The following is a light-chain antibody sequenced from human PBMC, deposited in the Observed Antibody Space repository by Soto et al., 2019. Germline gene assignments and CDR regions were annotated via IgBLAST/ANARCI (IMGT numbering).Light chain of an antibody. Sequence: QTVVTQEPSLTVSPGGTVTLTCGSSTGAVTSGHYPYWFQQKPGQAPRTLICDTSNKHSWTPARFSGSLLGGKAALTLSGAQPEDEAEYYCLLSYSGARSYVFGTGTKLTVL. V-gene: IGLV7-46*01. CDR1: TGAVTSGHY. CDR2: DTS. CDR3: LLSYSGARSYV. J-gene: IGLJ1*01.